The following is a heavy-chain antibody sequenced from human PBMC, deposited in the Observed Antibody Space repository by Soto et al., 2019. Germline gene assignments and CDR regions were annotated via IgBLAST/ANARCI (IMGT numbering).Heavy chain of an antibody. CDR3: ARDLSEWEPFDY. CDR1: GYTFTNYA. Sequence: ASVKVSCKASGYTFTNYAMHWVRQAPGQRLEWMGWINAGNGNTKYSQKFQGRVTITRDTSASTAYMELSSLRFEDTAMYYCARDLSEWEPFDYWGQGTLVPVS. J-gene: IGHJ4*02. D-gene: IGHD1-26*01. V-gene: IGHV1-3*01. CDR2: INAGNGNT.